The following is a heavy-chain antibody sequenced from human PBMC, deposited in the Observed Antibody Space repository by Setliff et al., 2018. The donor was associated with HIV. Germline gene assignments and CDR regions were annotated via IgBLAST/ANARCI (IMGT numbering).Heavy chain of an antibody. Sequence: PSETLSLTCTVSGDSVTSDSYYWSRIRQPAGKTLEWIGRIYFSGSTNYNPSLKSRVTISIDTTKKQLFLRVRSVTAADTAVYYCARGGYSSKWYSWFDPWGQGTLLTVSS. CDR2: IYFSGST. D-gene: IGHD2-2*01. J-gene: IGHJ5*01. CDR3: ARGGYSSKWYSWFDP. CDR1: GDSVTSDSYY. V-gene: IGHV4-61*10.